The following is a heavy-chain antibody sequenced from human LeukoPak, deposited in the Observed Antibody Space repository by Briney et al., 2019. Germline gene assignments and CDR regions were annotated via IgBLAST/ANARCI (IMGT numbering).Heavy chain of an antibody. J-gene: IGHJ4*02. D-gene: IGHD6-13*01. CDR2: ISSSSSII. V-gene: IGHV3-48*04. CDR3: AGDDGSSWYPPFDS. CDR1: GFTFSDYN. Sequence: GGSLKLSCAASGFTFSDYNMNWVRQAPGKGLEWVSFISSSSSIIYYRDSVRGRFTISRDNAKNSLYLQMNSLRAEDTAVYYCAGDDGSSWYPPFDSWGQGTLVTVSS.